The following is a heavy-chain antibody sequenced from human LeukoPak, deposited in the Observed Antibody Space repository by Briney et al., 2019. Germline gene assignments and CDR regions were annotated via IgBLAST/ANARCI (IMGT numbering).Heavy chain of an antibody. D-gene: IGHD2-15*01. J-gene: IGHJ5*02. Sequence: SSVKVSCKASGGTFSSYAISWVRQAPGQGLEWMGRIIPILGIANYAQKFQGRVTITADKSTSTAYMELSSLRSEDTAVYYCARGYCSGGSCYGDWFDPWGQGTLVTVSS. CDR1: GGTFSSYA. V-gene: IGHV1-69*04. CDR2: IIPILGIA. CDR3: ARGYCSGGSCYGDWFDP.